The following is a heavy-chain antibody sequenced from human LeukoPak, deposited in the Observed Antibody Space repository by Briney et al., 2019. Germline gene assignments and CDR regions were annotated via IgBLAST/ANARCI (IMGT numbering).Heavy chain of an antibody. D-gene: IGHD1-14*01. J-gene: IGHJ4*02. CDR1: GGSISSYY. Sequence: PSETLSLTCTVSGGSISSYYWSWIRQPPGKGLEWIGYIYYSGSTNYNPSLKSRVTISVDTSKNQFSLKLSSVTAADTAVYYCARLHDSGYKDCWGQGTLVTVSS. CDR2: IYYSGST. V-gene: IGHV4-59*01. CDR3: ARLHDSGYKDC.